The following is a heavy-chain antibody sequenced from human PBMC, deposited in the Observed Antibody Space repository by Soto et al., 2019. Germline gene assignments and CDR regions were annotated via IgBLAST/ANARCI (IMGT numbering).Heavy chain of an antibody. J-gene: IGHJ4*02. CDR3: ATDVPHSSFGD. CDR2: IKHRSHGGTT. CDR1: GFAFSDAY. V-gene: IGHV3-15*07. Sequence: EVQLVESGGDFVKPGGSLRLSCAASGFAFSDAYMNWVRQAPGKGLEWVGRIKHRSHGGTTDFAAPVKGRFTISRDDSKNTVYLQMNSLKTEDTAMYYCATDVPHSSFGDWGQGTLVTVSS. D-gene: IGHD2-21*01.